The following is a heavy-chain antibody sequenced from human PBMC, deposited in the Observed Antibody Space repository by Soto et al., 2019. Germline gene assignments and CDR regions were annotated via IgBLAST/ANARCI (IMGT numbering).Heavy chain of an antibody. Sequence: ASVKVSCKASGYDFTSHYMHWVRQAPGQGLEWMGIINPIGGSTNYAQKLQGRVTMTTDTSTSTAYMELRSLRSDDTAVYYCARGLLGESLGYWGQGTLVTVSS. V-gene: IGHV1-46*01. CDR1: GYDFTSHY. D-gene: IGHD3-10*01. CDR3: ARGLLGESLGY. CDR2: INPIGGST. J-gene: IGHJ4*02.